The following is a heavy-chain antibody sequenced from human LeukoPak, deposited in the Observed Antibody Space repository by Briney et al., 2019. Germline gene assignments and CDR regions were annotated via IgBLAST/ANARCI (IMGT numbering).Heavy chain of an antibody. D-gene: IGHD3-3*01. J-gene: IGHJ3*01. CDR3: ARVLAPFRFMEWTDAFDL. V-gene: IGHV1-8*01. CDR1: GYTFTSYD. CDR2: VNPNSGNT. Sequence: ASVKVSCKASGYTFTSYDIRWVRQATGQGLELMGWVNPNSGNTAYGEKFQGRVTMTSDTSVNTVYMELSGLRSEDTAVYYCARVLAPFRFMEWTDAFDLWGQGTMVTVSS.